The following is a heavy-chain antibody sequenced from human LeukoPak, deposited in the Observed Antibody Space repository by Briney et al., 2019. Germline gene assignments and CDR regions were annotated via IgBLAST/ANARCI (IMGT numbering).Heavy chain of an antibody. CDR1: GGTFSSYA. J-gene: IGHJ6*03. Sequence: ASVKVSCKASGGTFSSYAISWVRQAPGQGLEWMGGIIPIFGTANYAQKFQGRVTITTDESTSTAYMELSSLRSEDTAVYYCARGSKLVIYCYYYMDVWGKGTTVTVSS. D-gene: IGHD6-13*01. CDR3: ARGSKLVIYCYYYMDV. V-gene: IGHV1-69*05. CDR2: IIPIFGTA.